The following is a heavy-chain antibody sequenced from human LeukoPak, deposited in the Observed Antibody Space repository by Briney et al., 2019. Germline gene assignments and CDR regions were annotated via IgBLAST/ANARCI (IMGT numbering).Heavy chain of an antibody. D-gene: IGHD5-24*01. CDR3: AKIITGRDGYNYFDY. CDR1: GYTLTELS. CDR2: FDPEDGET. Sequence: GASVKVSCKVSGYTLTELSMHWVRQAPGKGLEWMGGFDPEDGETIYAQKFQGRVTMTEDTSTDTAYMELSSLRSDDTAVYYCAKIITGRDGYNYFDYWGQGTLVTVSS. V-gene: IGHV1-24*01. J-gene: IGHJ4*02.